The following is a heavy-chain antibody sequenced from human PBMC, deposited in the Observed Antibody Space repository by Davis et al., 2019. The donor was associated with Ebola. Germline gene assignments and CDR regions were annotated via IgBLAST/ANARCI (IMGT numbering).Heavy chain of an antibody. Sequence: AASVKVSCKASGYTFTSYGVSWVRQAPGQGLEWMGWIGTNSGKTKYAQRFQGRVTMTTDTSTSTANMELRSLRAEDTAVYFCTKDSDLSTDWYGNDYWGRGTLVTVSS. D-gene: IGHD6-19*01. V-gene: IGHV1-18*01. J-gene: IGHJ4*02. CDR1: GYTFTSYG. CDR3: TKDSDLSTDWYGNDY. CDR2: IGTNSGKT.